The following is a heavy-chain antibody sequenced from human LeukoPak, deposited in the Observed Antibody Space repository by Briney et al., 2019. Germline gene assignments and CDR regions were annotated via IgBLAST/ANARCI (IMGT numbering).Heavy chain of an antibody. Sequence: ASVKVSCKASGYTFTSYGISWVRQAPGQGLEWMGWISTYKGNTNFAQKLQGRVTMTTHTSTSTAYMELRSLRSDDTAVYYCARDDQEIMAPWGQGTLVTVSS. CDR2: ISTYKGNT. V-gene: IGHV1-18*01. D-gene: IGHD2-8*01. CDR3: ARDDQEIMAP. J-gene: IGHJ5*02. CDR1: GYTFTSYG.